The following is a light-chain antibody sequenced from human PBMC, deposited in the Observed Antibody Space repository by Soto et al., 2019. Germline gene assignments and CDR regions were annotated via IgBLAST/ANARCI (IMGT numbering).Light chain of an antibody. Sequence: QSALTQPRSVSGSPGQSVTISCTGTSSDVGTYDFVSWYQQHPGKAPRLMIFDVSERPSGVPDRFSGSKSGNTASLTISGLQAEDEADYYCCLYADSWVFGGGTKLTVL. CDR1: SSDVGTYDF. V-gene: IGLV2-11*01. CDR2: DVS. CDR3: CLYADSWV. J-gene: IGLJ3*02.